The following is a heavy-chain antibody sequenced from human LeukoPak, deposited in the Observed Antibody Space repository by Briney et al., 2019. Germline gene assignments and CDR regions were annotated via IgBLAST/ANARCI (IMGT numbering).Heavy chain of an antibody. CDR3: ARDTVGHYSAAFDI. D-gene: IGHD3-10*01. Sequence: SETLSLTCTVSGASISSYFWSWIRQPAGKGLEWIGRIYSSGATNYNPSLKSRVTMSLDTPKNQFFLKLSSVTAADTAVHYCARDTVGHYSAAFDIWGQGTMVTVSS. J-gene: IGHJ3*02. CDR2: IYSSGAT. CDR1: GASISSYF. V-gene: IGHV4-4*07.